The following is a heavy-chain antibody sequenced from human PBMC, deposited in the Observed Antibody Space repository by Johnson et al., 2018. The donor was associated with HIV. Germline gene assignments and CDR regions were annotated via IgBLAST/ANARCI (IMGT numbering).Heavy chain of an antibody. CDR2: VSYDGSNK. J-gene: IGHJ3*02. CDR3: ARGPAEYCGGDCYLWGLGAFDI. CDR1: GFSFSSYA. V-gene: IGHV3-30-3*01. Sequence: QVQLVESGGGVVQAGRSLRLSCAASGFSFSSYALHWVRQAPGKGLEWVAVVSYDGSNKYYADSVKGRFTISRDNSKNTLYLQMNSLIAEDTAVYYFARGPAEYCGGDCYLWGLGAFDIWGQGTMVTVSS. D-gene: IGHD2-21*01.